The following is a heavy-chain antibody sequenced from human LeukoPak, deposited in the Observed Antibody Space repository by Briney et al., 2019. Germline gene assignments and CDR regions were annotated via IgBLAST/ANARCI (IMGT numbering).Heavy chain of an antibody. CDR3: AGGLAARRAAAIGRYYFDY. CDR2: INHSGST. Sequence: SETLSLTCAVYGGSFSGYYWSWIRQPPGKGLEWIGEINHSGSTNYNPSLKSRVTISVDTSKNQFSLKLSSVTAADTAVYYCAGGLAARRAAAIGRYYFDYWGQGTLVTVSS. V-gene: IGHV4-34*01. D-gene: IGHD6-6*01. J-gene: IGHJ4*02. CDR1: GGSFSGYY.